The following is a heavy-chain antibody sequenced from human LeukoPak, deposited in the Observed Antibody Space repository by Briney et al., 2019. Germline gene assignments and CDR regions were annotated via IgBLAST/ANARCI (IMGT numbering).Heavy chain of an antibody. CDR1: GFTFSSYA. Sequence: QTGGSLRLSCAASGFTFSSYAMSWVRQAPGRGLEWVSSISGSGTATYYADSVKGRFTISRDNSKNTLYLQLNSLRAEDTALYYCAKDRGSSWSYLYFDYWGQGTLVTVSS. J-gene: IGHJ4*02. CDR3: AKDRGSSWSYLYFDY. D-gene: IGHD6-13*01. V-gene: IGHV3-23*01. CDR2: ISGSGTAT.